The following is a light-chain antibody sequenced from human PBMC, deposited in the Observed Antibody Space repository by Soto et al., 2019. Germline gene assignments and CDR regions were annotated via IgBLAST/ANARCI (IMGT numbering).Light chain of an antibody. CDR3: QQYNSFPPA. CDR2: KAS. Sequence: VGDRVTITCRASQTISSWLAWYQQKPGKAPKLLIYKASNLEGGVPLRFSGSGSGTEFTLTIGSLQPDDFATYYCQQYNSFPPAFGQGTKVDIK. CDR1: QTISSW. V-gene: IGKV1-5*03. J-gene: IGKJ1*01.